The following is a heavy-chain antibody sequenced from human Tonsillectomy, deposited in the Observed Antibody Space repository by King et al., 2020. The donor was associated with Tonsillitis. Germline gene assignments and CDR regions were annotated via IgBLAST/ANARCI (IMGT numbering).Heavy chain of an antibody. D-gene: IGHD5-24*01. CDR2: IIPILGIA. CDR3: AREPNVEMATIGPFAY. V-gene: IGHV1-69*04. J-gene: IGHJ4*02. CDR1: GGTFSSYA. Sequence: QLVQSGAEVKKPGSSVKVSCKASGGTFSSYAISWVRQAPGQGLEWMGRIIPILGIANYAQKFQGRVTITADKSTSTAYMELSSLRSEDTAVYYCAREPNVEMATIGPFAYWGQGTLVTVSS.